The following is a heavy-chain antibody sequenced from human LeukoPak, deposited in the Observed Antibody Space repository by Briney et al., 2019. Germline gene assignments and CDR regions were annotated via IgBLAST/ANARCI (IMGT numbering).Heavy chain of an antibody. Sequence: GESLKISCKGSGYTFSKHWIGWVRQMPGKGLEWMGIIYPGDSDTRYNPSFQGQVTISADKSISTAYLQWSSLKASDTAMYYCASPRRFNAFDIWGQGTMVTVSS. V-gene: IGHV5-51*01. CDR2: IYPGDSDT. CDR3: ASPRRFNAFDI. CDR1: GYTFSKHW. J-gene: IGHJ3*02. D-gene: IGHD1-14*01.